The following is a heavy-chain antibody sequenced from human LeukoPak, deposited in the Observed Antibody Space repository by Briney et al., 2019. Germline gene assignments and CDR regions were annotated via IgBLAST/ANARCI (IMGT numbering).Heavy chain of an antibody. CDR2: IYTSGST. CDR3: ARDAEVAVAGDYYYSYMDV. V-gene: IGHV4-61*02. J-gene: IGHJ6*03. D-gene: IGHD6-19*01. CDR1: GGSISSGSYY. Sequence: PSQTLSLTCTVSGGSISSGSYYLSWIRQPAGKGLEWIGRIYTSGSTNYNPSLKSRVTISVDTSKNQFSLKLSSVTAADTAVYYCARDAEVAVAGDYYYSYMDVWGRGTTVTVSS.